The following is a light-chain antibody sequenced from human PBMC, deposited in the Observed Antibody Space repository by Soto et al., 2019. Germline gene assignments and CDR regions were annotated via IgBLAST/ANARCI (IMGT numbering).Light chain of an antibody. J-gene: IGLJ1*01. V-gene: IGLV2-14*01. Sequence: QSVLTQPASVSWPPGQSITISCTGTSSDVGGYNYVSWYQQHPGKAPKLMIYDVSNRPSGVSNRFSGSKSGNTASLTISGLQAEDEADYYCSSYTSSSTLVFGTGTKVTV. CDR3: SSYTSSSTLV. CDR2: DVS. CDR1: SSDVGGYNY.